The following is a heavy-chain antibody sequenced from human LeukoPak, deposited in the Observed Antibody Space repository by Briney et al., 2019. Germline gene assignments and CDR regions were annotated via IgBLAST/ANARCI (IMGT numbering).Heavy chain of an antibody. D-gene: IGHD3-10*01. CDR1: GFTFSSYS. J-gene: IGHJ4*02. Sequence: GGSRRLSCAASGFTFSSYSMNWVRQAPGKGREWVSSISSSSSYIYYADSVKGRFTISRDNAKNSLYLQMYSLRAEDTAVYYCARVFHYYGSGSYYNVPDYWGQGTLVTVSS. CDR2: ISSSSSYI. V-gene: IGHV3-21*01. CDR3: ARVFHYYGSGSYYNVPDY.